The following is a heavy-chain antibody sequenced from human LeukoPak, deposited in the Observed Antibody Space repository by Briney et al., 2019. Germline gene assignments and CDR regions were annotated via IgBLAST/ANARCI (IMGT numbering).Heavy chain of an antibody. D-gene: IGHD6-19*01. J-gene: IGHJ4*02. V-gene: IGHV3-66*02. CDR1: GFTVSSNY. CDR3: ASNSRGYSSGWCFDY. Sequence: GGSLRLSCAASGFTVSSNYMSWVRRAPGKGLKWVSVIYSGGSTYYADSVKGRFTISRDNSKNTLYLQMNSLRAEDTAVYYCASNSRGYSSGWCFDYWGQGTLVTVSS. CDR2: IYSGGST.